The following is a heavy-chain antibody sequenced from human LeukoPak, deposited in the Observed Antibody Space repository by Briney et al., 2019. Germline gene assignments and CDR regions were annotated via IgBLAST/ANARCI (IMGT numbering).Heavy chain of an antibody. V-gene: IGHV3-53*01. CDR2: IYSGGST. D-gene: IGHD3-9*01. CDR1: GFTVSSNY. CDR3: ASLRRRDFDY. J-gene: IGHJ4*02. Sequence: GGSLRLSCAASGFTVSSNYMSWVRQAPGKGLEWVSVIYSGGSTYYADSVKGRFTISRDNSKNTLYLQMNSLRAEDTAVYYRASLRRRDFDYWGQGTLVTVSS.